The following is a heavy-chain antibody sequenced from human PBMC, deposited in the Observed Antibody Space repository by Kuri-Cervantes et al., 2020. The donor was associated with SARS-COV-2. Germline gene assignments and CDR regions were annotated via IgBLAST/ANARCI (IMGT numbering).Heavy chain of an antibody. CDR3: ARDYYDSSGYSPFQEGWYYFDY. D-gene: IGHD3-22*01. CDR2: INPNSGGT. J-gene: IGHJ4*02. Sequence: ASVKVSCKASGYTFTSYYMHWVRQAPGQGLEWMGWINPNSGGTNYAQKFQGRVTMTRDTSISTAYMELSRLRSDDTAVYYCARDYYDSSGYSPFQEGWYYFDYWGQGTLVTVSS. CDR1: GYTFTSYY. V-gene: IGHV1-2*02.